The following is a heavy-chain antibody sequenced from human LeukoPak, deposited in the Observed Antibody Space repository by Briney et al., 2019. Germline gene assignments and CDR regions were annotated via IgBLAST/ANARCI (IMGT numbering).Heavy chain of an antibody. Sequence: PGGSLRLSCAASGFAFSNYWMSWVRQAPGKGLEWVANIKQDGSTKYYVDSVKGRFTISRDNAKNSLYLQMNSLRAEDTAVYYCARIGYSSSSLDYWGQGTLVTVSS. V-gene: IGHV3-7*01. CDR3: ARIGYSSSSLDY. CDR2: IKQDGSTK. CDR1: GFAFSNYW. D-gene: IGHD6-6*01. J-gene: IGHJ4*02.